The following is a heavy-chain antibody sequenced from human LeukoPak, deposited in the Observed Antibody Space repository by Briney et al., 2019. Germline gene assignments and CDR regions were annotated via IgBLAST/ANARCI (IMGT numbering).Heavy chain of an antibody. CDR2: IYPADSDT. Sequence: GASLKISCKGSGYTFRGYWIAWVRPMPGKGLECMGIIYPADSDTRYSPSFQGHVTISVDKSISTAYLQWSSLKASDTAMYYYARGDFYNNRPYFFDYGGQGTLVTVSS. D-gene: IGHD3-3*01. CDR1: GYTFRGYW. J-gene: IGHJ4*02. CDR3: ARGDFYNNRPYFFDY. V-gene: IGHV5-51*01.